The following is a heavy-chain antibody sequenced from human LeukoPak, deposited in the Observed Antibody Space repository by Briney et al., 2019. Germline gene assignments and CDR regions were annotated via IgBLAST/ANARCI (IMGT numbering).Heavy chain of an antibody. J-gene: IGHJ4*02. Sequence: SETLSLTCTVSNYSISSGYFWGWIRQPPGKGLEWIGYIYHSGSTYYNPSLKSRVTISVGRSKNQFSLKLSSVTAADTAVYYCASTSQAAAGRGFDYWGQGTLVTVSS. V-gene: IGHV4-38-2*02. CDR1: NYSISSGYF. CDR2: IYHSGST. CDR3: ASTSQAAAGRGFDY. D-gene: IGHD6-13*01.